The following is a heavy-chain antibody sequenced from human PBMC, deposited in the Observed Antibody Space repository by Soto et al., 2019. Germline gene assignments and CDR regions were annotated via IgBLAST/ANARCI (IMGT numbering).Heavy chain of an antibody. CDR1: GGSFSGYY. CDR2: INHSGST. CDR3: ARVEGSDYGDDGGWFDP. D-gene: IGHD4-17*01. Sequence: QVQLQQWGAGLLKPSETLSLTCAVCGGSFSGYYWSWIRQPPGKGLEWIGEINHSGSTNYNPSLKSRVTISVDTSKNQFSLKLSSVTAADTAVYYCARVEGSDYGDDGGWFDPWGQGTLVTVSS. V-gene: IGHV4-34*01. J-gene: IGHJ5*02.